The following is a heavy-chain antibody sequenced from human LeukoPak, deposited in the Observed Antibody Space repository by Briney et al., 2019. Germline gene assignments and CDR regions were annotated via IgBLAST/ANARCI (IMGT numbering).Heavy chain of an antibody. D-gene: IGHD6-6*01. CDR1: GGTFSSYG. J-gene: IGHJ6*02. Sequence: TVKVSCKASGGTFSSYGISWVRQAPGQGLEWMGGIIPIFGTANYAQKFQGRVTITADESTSTAYMELSSLRSEDTAVYYCARLDEYSSSSRYYGMDVWGQGTTVTVSS. V-gene: IGHV1-69*01. CDR3: ARLDEYSSSSRYYGMDV. CDR2: IIPIFGTA.